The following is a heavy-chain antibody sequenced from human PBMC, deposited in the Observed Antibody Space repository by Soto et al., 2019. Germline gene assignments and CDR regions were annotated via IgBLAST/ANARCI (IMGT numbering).Heavy chain of an antibody. CDR2: ISAYNGNT. CDR1: GYSFTSYG. J-gene: IGHJ3*01. D-gene: IGHD1-7*01. CDR3: ARDPGGGELSDL. Sequence: QGQLVQSGAEVKKPGASVKVSCKASGYSFTSYGISWVRQAPGQGLEWMGWISAYNGNTYYVQKLQGRVTMTTDTSTSTAYMELGSLRSDDTGVYYCARDPGGGELSDLWGPGTMVTVSS. V-gene: IGHV1-18*01.